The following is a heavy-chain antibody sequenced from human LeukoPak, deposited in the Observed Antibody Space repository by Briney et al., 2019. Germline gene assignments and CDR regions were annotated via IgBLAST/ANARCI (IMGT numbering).Heavy chain of an antibody. CDR3: ARDPSSRYYTDV. CDR2: INPKNGGT. CDR1: GYTFTTYY. Sequence: ASVKVSCQPSGYTFTTYYLHWVRQAPGQGLEWMGWINPKNGGTNYAQKFRGRFTMTRDTSSNTTYLELSGLTSDDTAVYYCARDPSSRYYTDVWGIGTTVTVSS. J-gene: IGHJ6*03. D-gene: IGHD6-13*01. V-gene: IGHV1-2*02.